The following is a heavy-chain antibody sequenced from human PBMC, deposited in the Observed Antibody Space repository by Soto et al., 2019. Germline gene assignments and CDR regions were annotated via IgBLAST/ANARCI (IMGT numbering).Heavy chain of an antibody. CDR3: ARMSGTYYVPDY. V-gene: IGHV4-30-4*01. CDR2: IYHSGST. Sequence: QVQLQESGPRLVEASQTLSLTCTVSNSSITSSGYYWSWVRQPPGKRLEWIGYIYHSGSTFYSPSLLSRLTMSVDTSKSQFSLTLLSVTAADTAVYHCARMSGTYYVPDYWGEGTLVTVSS. CDR1: NSSITSSGYY. D-gene: IGHD1-26*01. J-gene: IGHJ4*02.